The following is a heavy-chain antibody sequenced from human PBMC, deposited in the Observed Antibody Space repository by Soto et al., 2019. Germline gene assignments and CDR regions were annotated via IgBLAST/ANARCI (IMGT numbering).Heavy chain of an antibody. V-gene: IGHV3-23*01. Sequence: EVQLLESGGALVQPGGSLRLSCAASGFTFSNHAMNWVRQAPGKGLAWVSTISDSGSTYYADSVKGRFTISRDNSKNTLYLQMNSLRAEDPAVYYCARDSGGHYCTSPSCLYFFDPWGQGTLVIVSS. CDR1: GFTFSNHA. D-gene: IGHD2-2*01. CDR3: ARDSGGHYCTSPSCLYFFDP. CDR2: ISDSGST. J-gene: IGHJ5*02.